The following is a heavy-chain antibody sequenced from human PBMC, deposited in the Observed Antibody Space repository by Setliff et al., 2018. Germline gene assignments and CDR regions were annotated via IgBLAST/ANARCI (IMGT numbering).Heavy chain of an antibody. Sequence: GGSLRLSCAASGFSFKSYSMNWVRQAPGKGLEWISYISSSGGTIHYADSVKGRFTISRDNSKNTLYLQMNSLRPEDTAVYYCARTCSGSGCYAGLESWGQGTPVTVSS. CDR3: ARTCSGSGCYAGLES. D-gene: IGHD2-15*01. J-gene: IGHJ4*02. CDR1: GFSFKSYS. CDR2: ISSSGGTI. V-gene: IGHV3-48*01.